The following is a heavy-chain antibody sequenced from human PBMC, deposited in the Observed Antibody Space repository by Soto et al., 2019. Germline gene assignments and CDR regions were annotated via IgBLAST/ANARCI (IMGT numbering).Heavy chain of an antibody. Sequence: QVQLLQSGAEVKKPGASVKVSCKASGYTFTSYYMHWVRQAPGQGLEWMGIINPSGRSTSYEQKFQGRVTMTRDTSTSTVYMELSSLRSEDAAVYYCARDGRSPYSSGWYYFDSWGQGTLVTVSS. CDR1: GYTFTSYY. CDR3: ARDGRSPYSSGWYYFDS. V-gene: IGHV1-46*01. D-gene: IGHD6-19*01. CDR2: INPSGRST. J-gene: IGHJ4*02.